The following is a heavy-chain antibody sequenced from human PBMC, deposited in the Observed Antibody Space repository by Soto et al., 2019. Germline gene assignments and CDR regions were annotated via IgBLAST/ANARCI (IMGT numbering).Heavy chain of an antibody. D-gene: IGHD2-8*02. V-gene: IGHV1-18*01. J-gene: IGHJ4*02. CDR3: ARGRYWEY. Sequence: QVHLVQSGAEVKKPGASVKVSCKGSGYICTTYGITWVRQAPGQGLEWMGWIRAHNGKTTYAQKIQGRFTVTRDNSKSPAYMELRNLRSDATAVYYCARGRYWEYWGQGALVTVTS. CDR1: GYICTTYG. CDR2: IRAHNGKT.